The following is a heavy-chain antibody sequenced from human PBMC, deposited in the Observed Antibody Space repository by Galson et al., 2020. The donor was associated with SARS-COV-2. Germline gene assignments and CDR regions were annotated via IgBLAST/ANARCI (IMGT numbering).Heavy chain of an antibody. J-gene: IGHJ6*02. CDR2: IYTSGST. V-gene: IGHV4-4*07. Sequence: ETSETLSLTCTVPGGSISSYYWSWIRQPAGKGLEWIGRIYTSGSTNYNPSLKSRVTMSVDTSKNKFALKLSSVTAADTAVYYCARERWGDYSDYANQRPYYYYGMDVWGQGTTVTVSS. CDR1: GGSISSYY. CDR3: ARERWGDYSDYANQRPYYYYGMDV. D-gene: IGHD4-17*01.